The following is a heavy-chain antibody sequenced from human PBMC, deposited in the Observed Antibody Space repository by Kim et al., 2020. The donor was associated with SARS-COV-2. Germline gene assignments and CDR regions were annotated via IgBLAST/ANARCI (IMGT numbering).Heavy chain of an antibody. CDR3: ARGVVGSIPSDY. D-gene: IGHD2-15*01. J-gene: IGHJ4*02. Sequence: YSADSVKGRFTISRDDSKNTLYLQMNSLRTEDTAIYYCARGVVGSIPSDYWGQGTLVTVSS. V-gene: IGHV3-53*01.